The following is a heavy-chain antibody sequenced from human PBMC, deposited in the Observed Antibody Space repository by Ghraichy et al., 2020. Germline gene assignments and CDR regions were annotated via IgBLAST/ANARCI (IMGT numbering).Heavy chain of an antibody. J-gene: IGHJ4*02. CDR3: ARISTGGDSGC. CDR2: VSGSGSST. CDR1: GFTFNTYA. Sequence: GESLRLSCAASGFTFNTYAMSWVRQAPGKGLEWVSAVSGSGSSTYYADSVKGRFTISRDNSKNTLYLQMNSLRAEDTAVYYCARISTGGDSGCWGQGTLVTVSS. V-gene: IGHV3-23*01. D-gene: IGHD2-21*02.